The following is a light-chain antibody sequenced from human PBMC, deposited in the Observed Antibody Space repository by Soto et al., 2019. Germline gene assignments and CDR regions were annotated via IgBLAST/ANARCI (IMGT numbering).Light chain of an antibody. CDR2: EVS. J-gene: IGLJ1*01. CDR1: SSDVGGYNY. Sequence: QSALTQPASVSGSPGQSITISCTGTSSDVGGYNYVSWYQQHPGKVPKLMIYEVSHRPSGVSNRFSGSKSGNTASLTISGRQAEDEADYYCSSYTSSSTLVFGAGTKVTVL. V-gene: IGLV2-14*01. CDR3: SSYTSSSTLV.